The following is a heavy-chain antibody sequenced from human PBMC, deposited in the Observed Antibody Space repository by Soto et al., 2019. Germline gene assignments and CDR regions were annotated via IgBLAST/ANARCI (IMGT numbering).Heavy chain of an antibody. J-gene: IGHJ4*02. D-gene: IGHD2-15*01. CDR3: ARGAVVSAHPPFDF. CDR1: GYTFSNFG. V-gene: IGHV1-18*01. CDR2: ISGYNGDT. Sequence: ASVKVSCKTSGYTFSNFGLNWVRQAPGQGLEWMGWISGYNGDTNYAQNFQGRVTMTTDTSTSTAYMDLTSLRSDDTAVYYCARGAVVSAHPPFDFWGQGTLVTVSS.